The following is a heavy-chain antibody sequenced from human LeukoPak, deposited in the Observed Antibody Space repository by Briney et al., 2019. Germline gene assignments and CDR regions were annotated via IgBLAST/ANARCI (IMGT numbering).Heavy chain of an antibody. V-gene: IGHV4-39*01. CDR3: ARLTARVTKDRAFDI. D-gene: IGHD4-23*01. Sequence: SETLSLTCTVSGGSISSSSYYWGWIRQPPGKGLEWIGSIYYSGSTYYNPSLKSRVTISVDTSKNQFSLKLSSVTAADTAVYYCARLTARVTKDRAFDIWGQGTMVTVSS. J-gene: IGHJ3*02. CDR2: IYYSGST. CDR1: GGSISSSSYY.